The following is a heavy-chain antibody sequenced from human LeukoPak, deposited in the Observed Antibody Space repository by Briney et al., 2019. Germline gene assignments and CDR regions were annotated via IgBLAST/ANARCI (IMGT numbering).Heavy chain of an antibody. CDR3: ARGPPALGDY. CDR2: INHSGST. Sequence: PSETLSLTCAVYGGSFSGYYWSWIRQPPGKGLEWIREINHSGSTNYNPSLKSRVTISVDTSKNQFSLKLSSVTAADTAVYYCARGPPALGDYWGQGTLVTVSS. J-gene: IGHJ4*02. V-gene: IGHV4-34*01. D-gene: IGHD2-15*01. CDR1: GGSFSGYY.